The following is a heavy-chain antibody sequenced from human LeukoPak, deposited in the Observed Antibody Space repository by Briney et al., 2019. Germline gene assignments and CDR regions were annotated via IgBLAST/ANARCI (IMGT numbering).Heavy chain of an antibody. Sequence: ASVKVSCKASGYTFTSYAMHWVRQAPGQRLEWVGWINAGNGNTKYSQKFQGRVTITRDTSASTAYMGLSSLRSEDTAVYYCARWLLQRWGDPLGDRACDYWGQGTLVTVSS. CDR1: GYTFTSYA. J-gene: IGHJ4*02. CDR2: INAGNGNT. CDR3: ARWLLQRWGDPLGDRACDY. D-gene: IGHD3-22*01. V-gene: IGHV1-3*01.